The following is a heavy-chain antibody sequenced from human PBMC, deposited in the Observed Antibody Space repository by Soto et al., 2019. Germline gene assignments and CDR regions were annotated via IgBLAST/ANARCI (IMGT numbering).Heavy chain of an antibody. CDR3: ASVVVVAATIGTDAFDI. CDR1: GGTFSSYA. Sequence: SVKVSCKASGGTFSSYAISWVRQAPGQGLEWMGGIIPILGTANYAQKFQGRVTITADESTSTAYMELSSLRSEDTAVYYCASVVVVAATIGTDAFDIWGQGTMVTVSS. D-gene: IGHD2-15*01. V-gene: IGHV1-69*13. J-gene: IGHJ3*02. CDR2: IIPILGTA.